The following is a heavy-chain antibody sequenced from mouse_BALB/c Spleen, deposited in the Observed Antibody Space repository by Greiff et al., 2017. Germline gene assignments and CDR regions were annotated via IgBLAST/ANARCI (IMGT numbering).Heavy chain of an antibody. J-gene: IGHJ4*01. Sequence: EVQLVESGGGLVQPGGSRKLSCAASGFTFSDYGMAWVRQAPGKGPEWVAFISNLAYSIYYADTVTGRFTISRENAKNTLYLEMSSLRSEDTAMYYCARDVYGYGAMDYWGQGTSVTVSS. CDR1: GFTFSDYG. V-gene: IGHV5-15*02. D-gene: IGHD2-2*01. CDR3: ARDVYGYGAMDY. CDR2: ISNLAYSI.